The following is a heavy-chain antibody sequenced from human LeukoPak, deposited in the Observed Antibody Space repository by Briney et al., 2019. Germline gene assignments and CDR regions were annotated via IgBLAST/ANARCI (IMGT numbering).Heavy chain of an antibody. CDR2: IKHDDTEI. CDR3: ARGGYYNFWTGLVDY. CDR1: GFGFNKYW. V-gene: IGHV3-7*01. Sequence: GGSLRLSCAASGFGFNKYWMNWVRQAPGKGLEWVANIKHDDTEINYVDSVRGRFTVSRDNAKNSLYLQLNSLRHEDAAVYFCARGGYYNFWTGLVDYWGLGTRVTVSS. J-gene: IGHJ4*02. D-gene: IGHD3/OR15-3a*01.